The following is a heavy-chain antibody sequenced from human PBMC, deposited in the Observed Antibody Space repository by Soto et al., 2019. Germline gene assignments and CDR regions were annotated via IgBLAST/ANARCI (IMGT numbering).Heavy chain of an antibody. CDR3: TRDVSAGSSSRYFDAFDI. V-gene: IGHV3-7*05. J-gene: IGHJ3*02. Sequence: EEQLVESGGGLVQPGGSLRLSCEASGFTFGYYWMTWVRQAPGKGLEWVANIKGDESRKSYLDSVRGRFTISRDNARNSLYLHMDSLRAEDTAMYYCTRDVSAGSSSRYFDAFDIWCQGTMVTVSS. D-gene: IGHD6-13*01. CDR1: GFTFGYYW. CDR2: IKGDESRK.